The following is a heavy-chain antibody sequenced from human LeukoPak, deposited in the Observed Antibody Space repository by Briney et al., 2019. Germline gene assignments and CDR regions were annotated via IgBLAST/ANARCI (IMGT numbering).Heavy chain of an antibody. Sequence: GGSLRLSCAASGFTFSSYAISWVRQAPGKGLEWVSAISGSGGSTYYADSVKGRFTISRDNSKNTLHLQMNSLRADDTAVYYCAKKSGIVGGYHDYWGQGTLVTVSS. V-gene: IGHV3-23*01. CDR3: AKKSGIVGGYHDY. J-gene: IGHJ4*02. CDR2: ISGSGGST. D-gene: IGHD1-26*01. CDR1: GFTFSSYA.